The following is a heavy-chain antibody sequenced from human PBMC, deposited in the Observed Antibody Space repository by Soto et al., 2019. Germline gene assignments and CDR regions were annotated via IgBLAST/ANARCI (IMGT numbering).Heavy chain of an antibody. J-gene: IGHJ4*02. CDR3: AREPYGDSQYFDY. D-gene: IGHD2-21*02. V-gene: IGHV3-30*04. CDR1: GFTFNSLS. Sequence: QVHLVESGGGMVQPGTSLRLSYTASGFTFNSLSLHWVRQRPDKGLEWVAVISFDGRVTYYADFVKGRFTVSRDNSKNTIYLQVNSLRAEDTAVYYCAREPYGDSQYFDYWGQGTLVTVSS. CDR2: ISFDGRVT.